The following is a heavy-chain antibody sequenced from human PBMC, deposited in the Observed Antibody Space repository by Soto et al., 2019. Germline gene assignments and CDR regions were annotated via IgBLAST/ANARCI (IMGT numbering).Heavy chain of an antibody. V-gene: IGHV3-74*01. J-gene: IGHJ5*02. D-gene: IGHD1-26*01. CDR1: GFTFSSYW. Sequence: EVQLEESGGDLVQPGGSLRLSCAASGFTFSSYWMHWVRQAPGKGLVWVSRINTDGGTTTYAESVKGRFTISSDNARNTLYLQMNSLRPEDTALYYCVRVGSGSYSWRDPWGQGTLVTVSS. CDR2: INTDGGTT. CDR3: VRVGSGSYSWRDP.